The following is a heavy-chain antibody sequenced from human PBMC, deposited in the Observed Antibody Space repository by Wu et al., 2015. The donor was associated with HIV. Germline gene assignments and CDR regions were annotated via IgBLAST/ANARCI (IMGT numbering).Heavy chain of an antibody. Sequence: QIQLVQSRAAVKKPGASVTVSCKASGYIFTTYYMHWVRQAPGQGLEWMGIINPSGGSTTYTQKFQGRVTMTKDTSTRTVYMKLSGLRSEDTAIYYCARDGGRGYNYASLDYWGQGTLITVSS. CDR2: INPSGGST. V-gene: IGHV1-46*01. CDR3: ARDGGRGYNYASLDY. CDR1: GYIFTTYY. D-gene: IGHD5-18*01. J-gene: IGHJ4*02.